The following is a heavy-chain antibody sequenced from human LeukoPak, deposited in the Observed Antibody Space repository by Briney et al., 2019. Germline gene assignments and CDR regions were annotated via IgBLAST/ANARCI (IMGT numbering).Heavy chain of an antibody. CDR2: IKQDGSEK. CDR1: GFSLSSYW. Sequence: GGSLRLSCAASGFSLSSYWMSWVRQAPGKGLEWVANIKQDGSEKYYVDSVKGRFTISRDNAKNSLYLQMNSLRAEDTAVYYCAKSPSAMAPFDYWGQGTLVTVSS. J-gene: IGHJ4*02. D-gene: IGHD5-18*01. CDR3: AKSPSAMAPFDY. V-gene: IGHV3-7*03.